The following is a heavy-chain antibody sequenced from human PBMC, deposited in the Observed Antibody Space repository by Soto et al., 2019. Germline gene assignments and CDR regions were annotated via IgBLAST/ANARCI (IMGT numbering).Heavy chain of an antibody. J-gene: IGHJ5*02. D-gene: IGHD3-10*01. CDR3: VKNSGWFNT. V-gene: IGHV3-23*01. CDR2: IDGSGGIT. CDR1: GFTFGTTD. Sequence: GSLRLSCAASGFTFGTTDMSWVRQAPGEGLEWVSTIDGSGGITYYADSVKGRFTISRDNSRNTVYLQMNSRRGDDTALYYCVKNSGWFNTWGQGA.